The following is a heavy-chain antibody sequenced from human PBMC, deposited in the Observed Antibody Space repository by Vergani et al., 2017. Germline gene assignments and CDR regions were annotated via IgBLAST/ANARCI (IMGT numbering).Heavy chain of an antibody. CDR3: ARDMSSGLLVWLRAHDAFDI. CDR2: ISSSSTI. Sequence: EVQLVESGGGLVQPGGSLRLSCAASGFTFSSYSMNWVRQAPGKGLEWVSYISSSSTIYYADSVKGRFTISRDNAKNSLYLQMNSLRDEDTAVYYCARDMSSGLLVWLRAHDAFDIWGQGTMVTVSS. V-gene: IGHV3-48*02. CDR1: GFTFSSYS. D-gene: IGHD3-10*01. J-gene: IGHJ3*02.